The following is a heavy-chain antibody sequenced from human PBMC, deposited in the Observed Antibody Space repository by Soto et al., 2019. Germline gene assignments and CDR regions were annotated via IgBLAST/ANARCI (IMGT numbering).Heavy chain of an antibody. J-gene: IGHJ4*02. CDR3: AMGGGPYVGFNEF. CDR1: GGLFSSYA. V-gene: IGHV1-69*01. CDR2: IIPVFGTT. D-gene: IGHD3-10*02. Sequence: QEKLVQSGAEVKKPGASMKISCKASGGLFSSYAISWVRQAPGQGLEWMGGIIPVFGTTNYAQKFQDRVTITADESTNTAYMELSSLRSEDTAIYYCAMGGGPYVGFNEFWGQGTLVTVSS.